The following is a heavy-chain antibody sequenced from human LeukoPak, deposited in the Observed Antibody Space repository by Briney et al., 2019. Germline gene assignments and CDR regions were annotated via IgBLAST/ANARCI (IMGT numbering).Heavy chain of an antibody. V-gene: IGHV4-39*01. CDR3: ARHGNWDPFDY. CDR1: GDSINSSDYY. D-gene: IGHD7-27*01. Sequence: SETLSLTCTVSGDSINSSDYYWACIRQPPGGGLEWIGTIYYSGSTYYKSSLKSRLTISVDSSKNQFSLKMISVTAADTGVYYCARHGNWDPFDYWGQGALVTVSS. CDR2: IYYSGST. J-gene: IGHJ4*02.